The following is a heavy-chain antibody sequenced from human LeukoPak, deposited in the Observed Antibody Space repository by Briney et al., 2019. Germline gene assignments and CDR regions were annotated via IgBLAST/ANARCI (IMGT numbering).Heavy chain of an antibody. V-gene: IGHV3-21*01. Sequence: PGVSLRLSCAAPGLTFRSYTMNWVRQAPGKGLEWVSSISGSSRYIYYADSVKGRFTISRDNAKNSLYLQMNSLRADDTAVYYCASGAWGLPGLMDYWGQGTLVTVSS. D-gene: IGHD1-26*01. CDR1: GLTFRSYT. CDR3: ASGAWGLPGLMDY. CDR2: ISGSSRYI. J-gene: IGHJ4*02.